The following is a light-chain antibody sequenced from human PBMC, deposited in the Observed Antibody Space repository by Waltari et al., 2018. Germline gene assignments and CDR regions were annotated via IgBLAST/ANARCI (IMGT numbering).Light chain of an antibody. V-gene: IGKV4-1*01. CDR1: QSVLYSANNKDY. J-gene: IGKJ4*01. CDR3: QQYYSIPLT. CDR2: WAS. Sequence: DIVMTQSPDSLAVSLGERATINCKSSQSVLYSANNKDYLAWYQQKPGQPAKLLIYWASTREFWVPDRFSGSGSGTDFTLTISSLQAEDVAVYYCQQYYSIPLTFGGGTKVEIK.